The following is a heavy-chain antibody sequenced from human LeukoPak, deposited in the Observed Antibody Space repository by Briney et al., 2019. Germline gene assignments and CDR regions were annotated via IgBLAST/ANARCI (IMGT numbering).Heavy chain of an antibody. CDR3: ARVGYSSSGGRAVGHYYYYMDV. CDR2: INPSGGST. J-gene: IGHJ6*03. CDR1: GYTFTSYG. Sequence: GASVKVSCKASGYTFTSYGISWVRQAPGQGLEWMGIINPSGGSTSYAQKFQGRVTMTRDMSTSTVYMELSSLRSEDTAVYYCARVGYSSSGGRAVGHYYYYMDVWGKGTTVTVSS. D-gene: IGHD2-15*01. V-gene: IGHV1-46*01.